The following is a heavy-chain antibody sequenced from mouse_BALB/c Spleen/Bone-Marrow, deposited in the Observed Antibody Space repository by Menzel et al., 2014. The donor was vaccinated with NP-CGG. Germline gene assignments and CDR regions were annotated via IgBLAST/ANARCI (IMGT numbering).Heavy chain of an antibody. CDR3: ARGRDYFDY. V-gene: IGHV3-2*02. J-gene: IGHJ2*01. CDR2: INYSGST. Sequence: DVKLVESGPGLVKPSQSLSLTCTVTGYSITSDYAWNWIQQFPGNKLEWMGNINYSGSTSYNPSLKSRISITRDTSKNQFFLQLNSVTTEDTATCYCARGRDYFDYWGQGTTLTVSS. CDR1: GYSITSDYA.